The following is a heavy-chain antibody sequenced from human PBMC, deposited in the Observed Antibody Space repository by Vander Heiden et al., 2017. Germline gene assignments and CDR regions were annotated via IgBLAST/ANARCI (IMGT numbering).Heavy chain of an antibody. V-gene: IGHV1-69*01. Sequence: QVQLVQSGAEVKKPGSSVKVSCKASGVTFSSYAISWVRQAPGQGLEWMGGIIPIFGTANYAQKFQGRVTITADESTSTAYMELSSLRSEDTAVYYCARERGWDCSSTSCYSEFDYWGQGTLVTVSS. CDR3: ARERGWDCSSTSCYSEFDY. D-gene: IGHD2-2*02. CDR1: GVTFSSYA. J-gene: IGHJ4*02. CDR2: IIPIFGTA.